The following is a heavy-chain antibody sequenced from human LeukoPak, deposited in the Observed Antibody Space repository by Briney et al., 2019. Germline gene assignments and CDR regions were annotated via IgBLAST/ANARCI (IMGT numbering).Heavy chain of an antibody. V-gene: IGHV1-69*01. J-gene: IGHJ4*02. CDR3: AREQADCSGGSCYGVLDY. Sequence: SVEVSCKASGGTFSSYAISWVRQAPGQGLEWMGGIIPIFGTANYAQKFQGRVTITADESTSTAYMELSSLRSEDTAVYYCAREQADCSGGSCYGVLDYWGQGTLVTVSS. CDR1: GGTFSSYA. D-gene: IGHD2-15*01. CDR2: IIPIFGTA.